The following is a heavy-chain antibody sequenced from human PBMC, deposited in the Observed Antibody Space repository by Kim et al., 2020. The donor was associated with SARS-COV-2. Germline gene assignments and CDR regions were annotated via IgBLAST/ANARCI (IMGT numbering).Heavy chain of an antibody. V-gene: IGHV1-69*06. D-gene: IGHD5-12*01. Sequence: SVKVSCKASGGTFSSYAISWVRQAPGQGLEWMGGIIPIFGTANYAQKFQGRVTITADKSTSTAYMELSSLRSEDTAVYYCARAGGGVLGGGFSYYGMDVWGQGTTVTVSS. CDR1: GGTFSSYA. CDR2: IIPIFGTA. CDR3: ARAGGGVLGGGFSYYGMDV. J-gene: IGHJ6*02.